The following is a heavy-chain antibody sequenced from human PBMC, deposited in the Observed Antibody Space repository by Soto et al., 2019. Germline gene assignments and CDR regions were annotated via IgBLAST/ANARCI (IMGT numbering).Heavy chain of an antibody. CDR3: AAPKVVNDAFDI. CDR1: VYTFNSYD. J-gene: IGHJ3*02. Sequence: ASVKVSCKASVYTFNSYDINWVRQATGQGLEWMGWMNPNSGNTGYAQKFQGRVTMTRNTSISTAYMELSSLRSEDTAVYYCAAPKVVNDAFDIWGQGTMVTVSS. V-gene: IGHV1-8*01. D-gene: IGHD3-22*01. CDR2: MNPNSGNT.